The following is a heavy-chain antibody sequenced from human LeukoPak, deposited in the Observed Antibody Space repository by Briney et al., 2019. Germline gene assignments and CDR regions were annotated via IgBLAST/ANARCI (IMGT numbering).Heavy chain of an antibody. CDR3: ARVELIAAAATADY. D-gene: IGHD6-13*01. CDR1: GYTFTSYA. J-gene: IGHJ4*02. CDR2: ISGYNGNT. Sequence: GASVKVSCKASGYTFTSYAISWVRQAPGQGLEWMGWISGYNGNTIYAQRLQGRVTVTTDTSTTTVYMELRSLRSDDTAVYYCARVELIAAAATADYWGQGTLVTVSS. V-gene: IGHV1-18*01.